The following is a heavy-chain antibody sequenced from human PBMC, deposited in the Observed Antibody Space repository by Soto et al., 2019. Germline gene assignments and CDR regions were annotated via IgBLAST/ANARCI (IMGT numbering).Heavy chain of an antibody. CDR1: GYTFTSYG. J-gene: IGHJ3*02. V-gene: IGHV1-18*01. D-gene: IGHD2-2*01. CDR2: ISAYNGNT. Sequence: GSVKVSCKASGYTFTSYGISWVRQAPGQGLEWMGWISAYNGNTNYAQKLQGRVTMTTDTSTSTAYMELRSLRSDDTAVYYCARRYCSSNSCAFDIWGQGTMVTVSS. CDR3: ARRYCSSNSCAFDI.